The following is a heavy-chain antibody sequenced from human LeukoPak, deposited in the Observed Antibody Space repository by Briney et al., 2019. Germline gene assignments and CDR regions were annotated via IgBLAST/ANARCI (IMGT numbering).Heavy chain of an antibody. J-gene: IGHJ4*02. V-gene: IGHV3-11*05. CDR2: ISGSSSYT. CDR3: AREDVVNYYDSSGYPNFDY. CDR1: GFTFSDYY. Sequence: PGGSLRLSCAASGFTFSDYYMSWIRQAPGKGLECVSYISGSSSYTNYADSVKGRFTISRDNAKNSLYLQMNSLRAEDTAVYYCAREDVVNYYDSSGYPNFDYWGQGTLVTVSS. D-gene: IGHD3-22*01.